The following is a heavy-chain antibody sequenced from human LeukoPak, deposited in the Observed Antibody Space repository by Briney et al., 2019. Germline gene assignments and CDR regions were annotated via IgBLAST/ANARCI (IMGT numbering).Heavy chain of an antibody. Sequence: SETLSLTCTVSGGSISSHYWSWIRQPPGKGLEWIGYIYYSGSTNYNPSLKSRVIISVDTSKNQFSLKLSSVTAADTAVYYCARGSQLDIPYYFDYWGQGTLVTVSS. CDR3: ARGSQLDIPYYFDY. D-gene: IGHD5-18*01. V-gene: IGHV4-59*11. CDR1: GGSISSHY. CDR2: IYYSGST. J-gene: IGHJ4*02.